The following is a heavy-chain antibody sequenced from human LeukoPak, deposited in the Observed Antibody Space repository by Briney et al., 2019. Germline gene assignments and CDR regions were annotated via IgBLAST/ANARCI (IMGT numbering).Heavy chain of an antibody. CDR2: TIPIFGTA. CDR3: ARDARMGYYMDV. J-gene: IGHJ6*03. CDR1: GGTFSSYA. Sequence: ASVKVSCKASGGTFSSYAISWVRQAPGQGLEWMGGTIPIFGTANYAQKFQGRVTITADESTSTAYMELSSLRSEDTAVYYCARDARMGYYMDVWGKGTTVTVS. V-gene: IGHV1-69*13. D-gene: IGHD3-16*01.